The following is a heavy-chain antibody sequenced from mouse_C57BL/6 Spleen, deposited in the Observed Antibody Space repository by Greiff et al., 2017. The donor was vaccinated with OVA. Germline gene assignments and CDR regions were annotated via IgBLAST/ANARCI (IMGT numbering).Heavy chain of an antibody. CDR3: AREGHYGSRGYWYFDV. CDR1: GYTFTSYW. D-gene: IGHD1-1*01. CDR2: IDPSSGGT. Sequence: VQLQQPGAELVKPGASVKLSCKASGYTFTSYWMHWVKQRPGRGLEWIGRIDPSSGGTKYNEKFKSKATLTVDKPSSTAYMQLSSLTSEDSAVYYCAREGHYGSRGYWYFDVWGTGTTVTVSS. J-gene: IGHJ1*03. V-gene: IGHV1-72*01.